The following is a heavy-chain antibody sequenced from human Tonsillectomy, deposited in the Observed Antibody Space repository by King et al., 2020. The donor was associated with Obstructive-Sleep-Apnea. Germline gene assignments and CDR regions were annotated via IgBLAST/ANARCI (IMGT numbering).Heavy chain of an antibody. CDR2: ISYDGSNK. J-gene: IGHJ4*02. CDR1: GFTFSSYA. D-gene: IGHD1-26*01. Sequence: VQLVESGGGVVQPGRSLRLSCAASGFTFSSYAMHWVRQAPGKGLEWVAVISYDGSNKYYADSVKGRFTISRDNSKNTLYLQMNSLRAEDTAVYYCARDSGSYTDADYFDYWGKGTLVTVSS. V-gene: IGHV3-30*04. CDR3: ARDSGSYTDADYFDY.